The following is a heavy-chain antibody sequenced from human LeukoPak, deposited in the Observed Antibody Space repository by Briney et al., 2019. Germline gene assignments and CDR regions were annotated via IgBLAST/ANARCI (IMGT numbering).Heavy chain of an antibody. D-gene: IGHD1-26*01. CDR3: AREIGVGATLL. CDR2: INSDGSST. Sequence: GGSLRLSCAASGFTFSSYWMHWVRQATGKGLVWVSRINSDGSSTSYADSVKGRFTISRDNAKNTLYLQMNSLRAEDTAVYYCAREIGVGATLLWGQGTLVTVSS. V-gene: IGHV3-74*01. CDR1: GFTFSSYW. J-gene: IGHJ4*02.